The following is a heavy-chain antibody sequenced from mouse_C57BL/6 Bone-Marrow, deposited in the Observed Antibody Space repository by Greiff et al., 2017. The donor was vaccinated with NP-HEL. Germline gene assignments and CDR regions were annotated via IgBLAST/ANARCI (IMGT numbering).Heavy chain of an antibody. CDR1: GYTFTSYG. Sequence: QVHVKQSGAELARPGASVKLSCKASGYTFTSYGISWVKQRTGQGLEWIGEIYPRSGNTYYNEKFKGKATLTADKSSSTAYMELRSLTSEDSAVYFCARDHWDGWYFDVWGTGTTVTVSS. J-gene: IGHJ1*03. CDR2: IYPRSGNT. D-gene: IGHD4-1*01. V-gene: IGHV1-81*01. CDR3: ARDHWDGWYFDV.